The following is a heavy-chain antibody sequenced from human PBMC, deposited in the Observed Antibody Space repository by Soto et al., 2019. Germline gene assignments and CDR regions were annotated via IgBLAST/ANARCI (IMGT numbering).Heavy chain of an antibody. V-gene: IGHV4-39*01. CDR3: ARSSITPRLYMYPFDY. CDR1: GGSITSSSHY. CDR2: IYYDGNT. J-gene: IGHJ4*02. Sequence: SETLSLTCTVSGGSITSSSHYWGWIRQPPGKGLECIGNIYYDGNTYYNPSLKSRVTISLDTSKNQFSLRLNSVTAADTAVYYCARSSITPRLYMYPFDYWGQGTLVTVS. D-gene: IGHD3-10*01.